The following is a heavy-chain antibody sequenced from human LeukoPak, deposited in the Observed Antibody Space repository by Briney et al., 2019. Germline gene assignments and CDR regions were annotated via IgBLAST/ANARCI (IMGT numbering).Heavy chain of an antibody. CDR3: ARGAGIGYYFDY. CDR1: GYTFTSYY. V-gene: IGHV1-46*01. D-gene: IGHD1-26*01. CDR2: INPSGGST. Sequence: ASVKVSCKSSGYTFTSYYMHWVRQAPGQGLEWMGIINPSGGSTSYAEKFQGRVTMTRDTSTSTVYMEPSSLRSEDTAVYYCARGAGIGYYFDYWGQGTLVTVSS. J-gene: IGHJ4*02.